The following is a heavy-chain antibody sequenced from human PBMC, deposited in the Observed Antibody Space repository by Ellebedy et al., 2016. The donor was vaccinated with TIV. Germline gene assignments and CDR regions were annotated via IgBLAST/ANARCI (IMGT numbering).Heavy chain of an antibody. CDR3: ARDVLSSGFWGYFQH. V-gene: IGHV3-33*01. D-gene: IGHD3-22*01. CDR2: IGYDGSNK. J-gene: IGHJ1*01. Sequence: GESLKISCAASGFIFSTYAMHWVRQTPGKGLEWVAVIGYDGSNKSCADSVKGRFSISRDNSKNTLYLQMNNLRAEDTAVYYCARDVLSSGFWGYFQHWGQGTLVTVSS. CDR1: GFIFSTYA.